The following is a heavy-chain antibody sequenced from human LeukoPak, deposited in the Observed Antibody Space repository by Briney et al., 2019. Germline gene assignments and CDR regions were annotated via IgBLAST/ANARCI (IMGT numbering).Heavy chain of an antibody. V-gene: IGHV3-53*01. CDR2: IYSGGST. Sequence: PGGSLRLSCAASGFTVSSNYMSWVRQAPGKGLEWVSVIYSGGSTYYADSVKGRFTISRDNSKNTLYLQMNSLRGEDTAVYYCARVLLDYGDSPFDYWGQGTLVTVSS. D-gene: IGHD4-17*01. J-gene: IGHJ4*02. CDR1: GFTVSSNY. CDR3: ARVLLDYGDSPFDY.